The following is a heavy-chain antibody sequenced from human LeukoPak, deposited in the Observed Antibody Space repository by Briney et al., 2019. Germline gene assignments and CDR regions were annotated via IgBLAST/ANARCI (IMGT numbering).Heavy chain of an antibody. J-gene: IGHJ4*02. D-gene: IGHD3-16*01. CDR2: IYYSGST. Sequence: SETLSLTCTVSGGSISSTSYYWGWIRQPPGKGLEWIGSIYYSGSTYYNPSLKSRVTISVDTSKNQFSLKLSSVTAADTAVYYCARRPRWPPRDFDYWGQGTLVTVSS. CDR1: GGSISSTSYY. V-gene: IGHV4-39*01. CDR3: ARRPRWPPRDFDY.